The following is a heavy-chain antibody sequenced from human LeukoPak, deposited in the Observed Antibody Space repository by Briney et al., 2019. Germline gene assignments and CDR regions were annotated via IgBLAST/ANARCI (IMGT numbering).Heavy chain of an antibody. CDR1: GFTFSSYG. J-gene: IGHJ3*02. CDR3: AKDVDRGASAFDI. D-gene: IGHD5-12*01. Sequence: PGGSLRLSCAASGFTFSSYGMHWVRQAPGKGLEWVAVISYDGSNKYYADSVKGRFIISRDNSKNTLYLQMNSLRAEDTAVYYCAKDVDRGASAFDIWGQGTMVTVSS. CDR2: ISYDGSNK. V-gene: IGHV3-30*18.